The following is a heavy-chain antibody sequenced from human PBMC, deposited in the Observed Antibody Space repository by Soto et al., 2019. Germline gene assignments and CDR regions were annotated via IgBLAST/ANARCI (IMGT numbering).Heavy chain of an antibody. D-gene: IGHD3-22*01. CDR1: AYTFTKYN. Sequence: QVQFVQSGAEVKKPGASVKVSCKASAYTFTKYNIHWVRQAPGQRLEWMGWINVGNGNTRYSQNFQGRVTFTRDTSANTAYLEMSSLISEDTAVYYCARPQDYDDRLDSWGQGTRITVSS. J-gene: IGHJ4*02. CDR3: ARPQDYDDRLDS. CDR2: INVGNGNT. V-gene: IGHV1-3*01.